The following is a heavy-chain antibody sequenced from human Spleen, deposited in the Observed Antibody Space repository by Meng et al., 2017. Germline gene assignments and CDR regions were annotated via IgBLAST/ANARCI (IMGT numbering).Heavy chain of an antibody. J-gene: IGHJ5*02. CDR3: AREDSNGGWFDP. D-gene: IGHD4-11*01. Sequence: SETLSLTCTVSGYSITSGYYWGWIRQPPGKGLEWIGYIYYSGSTNYNPSLKSRVTISVDTSKNQFSLKLSSVTAADTAVYYCAREDSNGGWFDPWGQGTLVTVSS. CDR2: IYYSGST. CDR1: GYSITSGYY. V-gene: IGHV4-61*01.